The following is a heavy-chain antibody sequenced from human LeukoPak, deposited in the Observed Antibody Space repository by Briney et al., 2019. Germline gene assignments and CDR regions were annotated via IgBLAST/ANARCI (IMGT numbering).Heavy chain of an antibody. CDR1: GYSISSGYY. Sequence: SETLSLTCAVSGYSISSGYYWGWIRPPPGKGLEWIGSIYHSGSTYYNPSLKSRVAISVDTSKNQFSLKLSSVTAADTAVYYCARVRRYCSSTSCYAIDYWGQGTLVTVSS. J-gene: IGHJ4*02. V-gene: IGHV4-38-2*01. CDR3: ARVRRYCSSTSCYAIDY. CDR2: IYHSGST. D-gene: IGHD2-2*01.